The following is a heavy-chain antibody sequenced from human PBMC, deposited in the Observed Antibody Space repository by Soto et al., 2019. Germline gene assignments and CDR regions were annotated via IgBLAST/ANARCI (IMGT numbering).Heavy chain of an antibody. Sequence: LRLSCAASGFTFSSYSMNWVRQAPGKGLEWVSYISSSGSTLYYADSVKGRFNISRDNAKNSLYLQMNSLRDEDTAVYYCAREAIVDNWGQGTLVTVSS. CDR3: AREAIVDN. V-gene: IGHV3-48*02. D-gene: IGHD2-15*01. J-gene: IGHJ4*02. CDR2: ISSSGSTL. CDR1: GFTFSSYS.